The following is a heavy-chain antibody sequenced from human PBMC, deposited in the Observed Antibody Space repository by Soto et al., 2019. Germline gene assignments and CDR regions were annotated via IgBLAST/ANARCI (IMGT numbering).Heavy chain of an antibody. J-gene: IGHJ4*02. CDR3: AKDYPTRRIAAAGLFDY. CDR1: GFTFSSYA. Sequence: GGSLRLSCAASGFTFSSYAMSWVRQAPGKGLEWVSAISGSGGSTYYADSVKGRFTISRDNSKNTLYLQMNSLRAEDTAVYYCAKDYPTRRIAAAGLFDYWGQGTLVTAPQ. V-gene: IGHV3-23*01. CDR2: ISGSGGST. D-gene: IGHD6-13*01.